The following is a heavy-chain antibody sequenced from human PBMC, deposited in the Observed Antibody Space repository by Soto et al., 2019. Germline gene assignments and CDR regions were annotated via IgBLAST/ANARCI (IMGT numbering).Heavy chain of an antibody. V-gene: IGHV3-21*01. CDR2: ISPTGTFM. Sequence: VQLVKSGGGLVKPGGPLRLSCAPSGFAFGSYKMNWAGQAQGKGLKGVSSISPTGTFMNSADSLKDRFSISRDNAEKSLFLQMNSLRAEDTAVYYCARGGLYGDVPGWTGDAFDLWGQGTKVTVSS. J-gene: IGHJ3*01. CDR3: ARGGLYGDVPGWTGDAFDL. D-gene: IGHD4-17*01. CDR1: GFAFGSYK.